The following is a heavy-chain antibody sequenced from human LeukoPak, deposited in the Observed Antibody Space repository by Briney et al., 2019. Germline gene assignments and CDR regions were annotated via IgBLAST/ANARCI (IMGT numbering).Heavy chain of an antibody. Sequence: PSETLSLTCTVSGGSISSGSYYWSWIRQPAGKGLEWIGRIYTSGSTNYNLFLKSRVTMSVDTSKKQFSLKLSSVTAADTAVYYCARVSSSWYQDWYFDLWGRGTLVTVSS. CDR1: GGSISSGSYY. CDR2: IYTSGST. CDR3: ARVSSSWYQDWYFDL. D-gene: IGHD6-13*01. J-gene: IGHJ2*01. V-gene: IGHV4-61*02.